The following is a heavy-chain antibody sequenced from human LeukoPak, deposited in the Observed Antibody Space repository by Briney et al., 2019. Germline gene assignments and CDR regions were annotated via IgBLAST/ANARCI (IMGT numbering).Heavy chain of an antibody. D-gene: IGHD3-10*01. CDR2: IHHSGST. CDR1: GGSFSGYY. Sequence: SETLSLTCAVYGGSFSGYYWSWIRQPPGKGLEWIGEIHHSGSTNYNPSLKSRVTISVDTSKNQFSLKLSSVTAADTAVYYCARRARISMVRGVPWAGYYMDVWGKGTTVTISS. J-gene: IGHJ6*03. CDR3: ARRARISMVRGVPWAGYYMDV. V-gene: IGHV4-34*01.